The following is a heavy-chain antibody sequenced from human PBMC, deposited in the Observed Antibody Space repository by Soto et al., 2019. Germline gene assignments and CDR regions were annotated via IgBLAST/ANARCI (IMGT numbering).Heavy chain of an antibody. J-gene: IGHJ5*02. CDR3: ARDSGWFDP. V-gene: IGHV4-39*01. Sequence: TAEPLSLTYTVSGGSIIISDYFWGWIRQPPGNALEWIASIYHSGSTYYNPSLKSRVTMSVDTSKNQFALTLNSVTAADTAVYYCARDSGWFDPWGQGNLVTVSS. CDR2: IYHSGST. CDR1: GGSIIISDYF. D-gene: IGHD7-27*01.